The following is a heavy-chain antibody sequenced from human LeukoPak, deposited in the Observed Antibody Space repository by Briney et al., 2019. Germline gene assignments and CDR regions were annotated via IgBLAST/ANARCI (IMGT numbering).Heavy chain of an antibody. CDR2: INHSGST. D-gene: IGHD6-6*01. V-gene: IGHV4-34*01. CDR3: ARAAARPLSHWCDP. Sequence: SETLSLTCAVYGGSFSGYYWSWIRQPPGKGLEWIGEINHSGSTNYNPSLKSRVTISVDTSKNQFSLKLSSVTAADTAVYYCARAAARPLSHWCDPWGQGTLVTVSS. CDR1: GGSFSGYY. J-gene: IGHJ5*02.